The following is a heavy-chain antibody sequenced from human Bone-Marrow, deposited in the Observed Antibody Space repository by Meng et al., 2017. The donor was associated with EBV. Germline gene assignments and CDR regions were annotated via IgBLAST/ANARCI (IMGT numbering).Heavy chain of an antibody. CDR2: IKHSGST. CDR1: GGSLSGFS. Sequence: HVQLQQAGGGLLQPSETLSLTCVVNGGSLSGFSWSWIRQAPGKGLEWIGEIKHSGSTNYNPSLKNRVTISVDPSKNQFSLRLSSVTAADTAVYYCARATGGSTGYFRWGQGTLVTVSS. J-gene: IGHJ4*02. D-gene: IGHD3-9*01. CDR3: ARATGGSTGYFR. V-gene: IGHV4-34*01.